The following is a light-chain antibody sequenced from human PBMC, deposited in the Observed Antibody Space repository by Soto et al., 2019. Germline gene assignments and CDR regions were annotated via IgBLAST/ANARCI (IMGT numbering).Light chain of an antibody. Sequence: DIQMTQSPSSLSASVEDRVIITCRASQSISNHLNWYQQKPGKAPKLLIFAASSLQSGVPSRFSGSRSGPDFTLTISSLQPEDFATYYCQQSYSTLAWTFGQGTKVDIK. CDR3: QQSYSTLAWT. CDR1: QSISNH. V-gene: IGKV1-39*01. J-gene: IGKJ1*01. CDR2: AAS.